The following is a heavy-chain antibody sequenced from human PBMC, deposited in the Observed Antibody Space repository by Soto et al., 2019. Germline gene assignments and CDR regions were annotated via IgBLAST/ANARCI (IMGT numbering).Heavy chain of an antibody. CDR2: ISSSSSTI. CDR3: ARAVRYFDWYNFDP. J-gene: IGHJ5*02. D-gene: IGHD3-9*01. V-gene: IGHV3-48*01. CDR1: GFTFSSYS. Sequence: GGSLRLSCAASGFTFSSYSMNWVRQAPGKGLEWVSYISSSSSTIYYADSVKGRFTISRDNAKNSLYLQMNSLRAEDTAVYYCARAVRYFDWYNFDPWGQGTLVTVSS.